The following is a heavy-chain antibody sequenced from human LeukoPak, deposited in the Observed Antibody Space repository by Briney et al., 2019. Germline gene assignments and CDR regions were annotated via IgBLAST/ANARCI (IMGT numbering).Heavy chain of an antibody. CDR1: GYTFTSYG. CDR2: ISAYNGNT. D-gene: IGHD5-12*01. CDR3: ASCGYSGYVHLYYYYYYMDV. V-gene: IGHV1-18*01. J-gene: IGHJ6*03. Sequence: EASVKVSCKASGYTFTSYGISWVRQAPGQGLEWMGWISAYNGNTNYAQKLQGRVTMTTDTSTSTAYMELSSLRSEDTAVYYCASCGYSGYVHLYYYYYYMDVWGKGTTVTISS.